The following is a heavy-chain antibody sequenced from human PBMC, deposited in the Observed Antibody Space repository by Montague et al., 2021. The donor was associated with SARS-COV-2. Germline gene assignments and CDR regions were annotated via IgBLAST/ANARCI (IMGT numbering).Heavy chain of an antibody. D-gene: IGHD2-8*01. CDR1: GGSISSYY. CDR3: ARAHMTILGMVYYYGMDV. V-gene: IGHV4-4*07. CDR2: IYPSGST. J-gene: IGHJ6*02. Sequence: SETLSLTCTVSGGSISSYYWCWIRQPAGKGLEWIGLIYPSGSTKYNPSLKSRVTMSVDTSKNQFSLKLSSVTAADTAVYYCARAHMTILGMVYYYGMDVWGQGTTVTVSS.